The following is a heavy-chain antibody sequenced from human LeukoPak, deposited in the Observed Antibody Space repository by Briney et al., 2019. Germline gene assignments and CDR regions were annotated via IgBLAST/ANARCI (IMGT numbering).Heavy chain of an antibody. V-gene: IGHV4-39*07. D-gene: IGHD3-22*01. Sequence: ASETLSLTCTVSGGSISSSSYYWGWIRQPPGKGLEWIGSIYYSGSTYYNPSLKSRVTISVDTSKNQFSLKLNSVTAADTALYYCARGGAFYFDLDYWGQGALVTVSS. CDR3: ARGGAFYFDLDY. J-gene: IGHJ4*02. CDR1: GGSISSSSYY. CDR2: IYYSGST.